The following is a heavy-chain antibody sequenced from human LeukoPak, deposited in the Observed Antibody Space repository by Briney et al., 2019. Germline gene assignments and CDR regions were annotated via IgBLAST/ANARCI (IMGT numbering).Heavy chain of an antibody. CDR2: IYYSGST. Sequence: PSETLSLTCTVSGGSICSYYWSWIRQPPGKGLEWIGYIYYSGSTNYNPSLKSRVTISVDTSKNQFSLKLSSVTAADTAVYYCARADYGDYLDYWGQGTLVTVSS. V-gene: IGHV4-59*01. D-gene: IGHD4-17*01. CDR1: GGSICSYY. J-gene: IGHJ4*02. CDR3: ARADYGDYLDY.